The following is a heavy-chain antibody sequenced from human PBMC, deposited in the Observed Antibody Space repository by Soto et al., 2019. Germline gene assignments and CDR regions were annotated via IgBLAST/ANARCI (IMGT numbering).Heavy chain of an antibody. V-gene: IGHV1-69*13. D-gene: IGHD2-2*01. Sequence: SVKVSCKASGGTFSSYAISWVRQAPGQGLEWMGGIIPIFGTANYAQKFQGRVTITADESTSTAYMELSSLRSEETAVYYCARDVCSSTSCYPPAWGMDVWGQGTTVTVSS. CDR1: GGTFSSYA. J-gene: IGHJ6*02. CDR2: IIPIFGTA. CDR3: ARDVCSSTSCYPPAWGMDV.